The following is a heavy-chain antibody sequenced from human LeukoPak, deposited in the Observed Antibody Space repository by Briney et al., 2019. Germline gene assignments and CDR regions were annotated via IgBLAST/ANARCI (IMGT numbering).Heavy chain of an antibody. CDR3: VKARYSSTWEPFGY. Sequence: GGSLRPSCAASGFTFSSYAMSWVRQAPGKGLEYVSAISSNGDSTYYADSVKGRFTISRDNSKNTLDLQMSSLRAEDTAVYYCVKARYSSTWEPFGYWGQGTLVTVSS. CDR2: ISSNGDST. V-gene: IGHV3-64D*09. D-gene: IGHD6-13*01. J-gene: IGHJ4*02. CDR1: GFTFSSYA.